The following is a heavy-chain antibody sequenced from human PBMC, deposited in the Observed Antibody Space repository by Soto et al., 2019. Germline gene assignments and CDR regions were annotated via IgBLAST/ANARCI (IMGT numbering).Heavy chain of an antibody. Sequence: PGGSLRLSCSASGFTFNNYGMSWVRRAPGKGLEWVSSLSGSGGATYYADSVRGRFTISRDNSNNTLFLQMNNLRVEDTAVYSCARDSRYCSGGSCPFDYWGQGVLVTVSS. V-gene: IGHV3-23*01. J-gene: IGHJ4*02. CDR1: GFTFNNYG. CDR2: LSGSGGAT. D-gene: IGHD2-15*01. CDR3: ARDSRYCSGGSCPFDY.